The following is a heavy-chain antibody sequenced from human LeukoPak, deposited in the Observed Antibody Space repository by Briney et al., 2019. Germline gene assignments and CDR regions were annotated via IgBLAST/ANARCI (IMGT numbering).Heavy chain of an antibody. V-gene: IGHV3-33*01. CDR1: GFTFSTYG. CDR2: IWYDGSIK. J-gene: IGHJ3*01. Sequence: PGGSLRLSCAASGFTFSTYGMHWVRQAPGKGLEWVAVIWYDGSIKYYGDSVKGRFTISRDNSKNTLYLQMNSLRAEDTAMYHCARAVGPFDFWGPGTLVIVSS. CDR3: ARAVGPFDF.